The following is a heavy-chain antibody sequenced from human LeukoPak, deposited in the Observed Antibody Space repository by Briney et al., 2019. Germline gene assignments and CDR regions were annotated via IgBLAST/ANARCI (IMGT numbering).Heavy chain of an antibody. CDR2: IFSTGST. CDR3: ARVTIAAREGPYYYYGMDV. V-gene: IGHV4-39*01. Sequence: PSETLSLTCTVSGGSISSSSYYWGWMRQPPGQGLEGIGSIFSTGSTYYNPSLKSRVTISVDTSKNQFSLKLNSVTAADTAAYYCARVTIAAREGPYYYYGMDVWGQGTTVTVSS. D-gene: IGHD6-6*01. J-gene: IGHJ6*02. CDR1: GGSISSSSYY.